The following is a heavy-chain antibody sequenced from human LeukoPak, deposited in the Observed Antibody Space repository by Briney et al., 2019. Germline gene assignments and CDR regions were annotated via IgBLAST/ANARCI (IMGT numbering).Heavy chain of an antibody. D-gene: IGHD4-11*01. CDR2: IYPGNSDT. CDR1: GFSFTNYW. V-gene: IGHV5-51*01. Sequence: GESLKISCKGSGFSFTNYWIGWVRQMPGKGLEWMGIIYPGNSDTLYSPSLQGQVTISADKSTATAYLQWSSLKASDTAVYYCEKRKRDGLQSPNWFDPWGQGTLVIVSS. CDR3: EKRKRDGLQSPNWFDP. J-gene: IGHJ5*02.